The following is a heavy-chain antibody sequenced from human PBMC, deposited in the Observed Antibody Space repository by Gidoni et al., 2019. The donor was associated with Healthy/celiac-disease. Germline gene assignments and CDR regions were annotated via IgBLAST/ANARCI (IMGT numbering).Heavy chain of an antibody. Sequence: QVQLVQSGAEVKTPGASVKVSCKASGYTSPNYYMHWVRQAPGQGLEWLGIINPSGGSTTYAQNCQGRVTMTRDTSTSTVYMEVGSLRSEDTAVYYCATNLPSGYDLDYYYYGMDVWGQGTTVTVSS. V-gene: IGHV1-46*01. CDR3: ATNLPSGYDLDYYYYGMDV. CDR1: GYTSPNYY. J-gene: IGHJ6*02. CDR2: INPSGGST. D-gene: IGHD5-12*01.